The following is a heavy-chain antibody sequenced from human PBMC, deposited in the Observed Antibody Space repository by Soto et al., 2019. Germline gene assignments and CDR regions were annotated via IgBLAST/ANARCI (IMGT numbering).Heavy chain of an antibody. Sequence: QVPLQQSGPGLVKPSQTLSLTCAISGDSVSSNSAAWSWIRQSPSRGLEWLGRTYYSSEWYNDYALTVKSRIRINPYTSKHHFSMHLDSVTPEDTALYFCARTDNAYGGNSFDYWGQGTLVTVSS. V-gene: IGHV6-1*01. CDR1: GDSVSSNSAA. J-gene: IGHJ4*02. D-gene: IGHD2-21*02. CDR2: TYYSSEWYN. CDR3: ARTDNAYGGNSFDY.